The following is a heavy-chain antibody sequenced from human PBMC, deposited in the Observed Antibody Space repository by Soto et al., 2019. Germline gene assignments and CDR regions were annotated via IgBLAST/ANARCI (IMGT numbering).Heavy chain of an antibody. CDR3: ARERSPYYDTNGRYSGNWFDP. D-gene: IGHD3-22*01. CDR2: ISPYNGNT. V-gene: IGHV1-18*01. CDR1: CYTFTTYS. Sequence: SGEVSFKASCYTFTTYSISWVRQAPGQGLEWMGWISPYNGNTIYAQNLQGRLTMTTDTSTRTAYMELRSLRSDDTAVYFCARERSPYYDTNGRYSGNWFDPWGQGTLVTVSS. J-gene: IGHJ5*02.